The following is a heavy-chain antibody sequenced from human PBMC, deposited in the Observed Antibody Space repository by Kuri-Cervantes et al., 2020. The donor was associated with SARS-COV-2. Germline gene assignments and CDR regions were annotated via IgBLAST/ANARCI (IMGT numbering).Heavy chain of an antibody. CDR1: GGSFSGYY. CDR2: INHSGST. J-gene: IGHJ3*02. Sequence: GSLRLSCAVYGGSFSGYYWSWIRQPPGKGLEWIGEINHSGSTNYNPSLKSRVTISVDTSKNQFSLKLSSVTAADTAVYYCAREFRYYDSSGYYGHAFDIWGQGTMV. CDR3: AREFRYYDSSGYYGHAFDI. D-gene: IGHD3-22*01. V-gene: IGHV4-34*01.